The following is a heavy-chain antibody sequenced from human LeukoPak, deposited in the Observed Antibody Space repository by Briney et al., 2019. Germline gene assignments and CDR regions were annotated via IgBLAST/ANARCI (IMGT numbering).Heavy chain of an antibody. CDR1: GFTFSNYG. D-gene: IGHD3-10*01. J-gene: IGHJ4*02. V-gene: IGHV3-30*18. CDR2: ISYDGSNK. CDR3: ANYGSVSYFAY. Sequence: GGSLRLSCAASGFTFSNYGTHWVRQALDKGLEWGALISYDGSNKYYADSVKGRFTISRDNSKNTLYLQMISLRAEDTAVYYCANYGSVSYFAYWGQGTLVTVSS.